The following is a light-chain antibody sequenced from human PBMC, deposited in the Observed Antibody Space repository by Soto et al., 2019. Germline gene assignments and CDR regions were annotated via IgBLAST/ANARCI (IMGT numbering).Light chain of an antibody. CDR1: QSVSTY. J-gene: IGKJ4*01. CDR3: QQYASSPLLT. V-gene: IGKV3-20*01. Sequence: EIVLTQSPGTLSLSPGESATLSCRASQSVSTYLAWYQQKPGQAPRLLIFGSSNRATGIPDRFSGSGSGTDFTLSISRLEPEDFAVYYCQQYASSPLLTFGGGTKVDIK. CDR2: GSS.